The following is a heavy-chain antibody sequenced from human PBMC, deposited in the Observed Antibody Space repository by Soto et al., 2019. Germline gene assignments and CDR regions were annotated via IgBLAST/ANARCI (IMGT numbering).Heavy chain of an antibody. CDR3: AKLYWNPRYFDY. D-gene: IGHD1-1*01. V-gene: IGHV3-23*01. CDR2: ITDSGGST. J-gene: IGHJ4*02. CDR1: GFTFSSVA. Sequence: EVQLLESGGGLLQPGGSLRLSCAASGFTFSSVAMAWVRQAPGKGLEWVSSITDSGGSTDYADSVKGRFTISRDNSRITLYLQMNSLRADDTAVYYCAKLYWNPRYFDYWGQGTRVTISS.